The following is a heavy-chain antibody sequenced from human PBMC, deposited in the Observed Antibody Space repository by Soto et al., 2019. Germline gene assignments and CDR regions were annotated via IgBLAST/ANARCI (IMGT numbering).Heavy chain of an antibody. J-gene: IGHJ4*02. D-gene: IGHD3-22*01. Sequence: PSETLSLTCTVSGGSMNTYYWGWFRQPPGKGLEWVGYNYYSGSTTYSPSLKSRVTISVDTSKNQFSLKLDSVTAADTAVYYCARLGGYYQAFDQWGQGSLVT. CDR2: NYYSGST. CDR3: ARLGGYYQAFDQ. CDR1: GGSMNTYY. V-gene: IGHV4-59*08.